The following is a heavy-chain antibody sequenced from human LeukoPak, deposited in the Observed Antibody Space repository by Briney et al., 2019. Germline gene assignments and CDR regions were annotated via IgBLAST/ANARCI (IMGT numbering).Heavy chain of an antibody. CDR3: ARGVVVVPAAILPWFDP. J-gene: IGHJ5*02. D-gene: IGHD2-2*01. V-gene: IGHV4-4*07. CDR1: SGSISSYY. CDR2: IYTSGST. Sequence: SETLSLTCTVSSGSISSYYWSWIRQPAGKGLEWIGRIYTSGSTNYNPSLKSRVTMSVDTSKNQFSLKLSSVTAADTAVYYCARGVVVVPAAILPWFDPWGQGTLVTVSS.